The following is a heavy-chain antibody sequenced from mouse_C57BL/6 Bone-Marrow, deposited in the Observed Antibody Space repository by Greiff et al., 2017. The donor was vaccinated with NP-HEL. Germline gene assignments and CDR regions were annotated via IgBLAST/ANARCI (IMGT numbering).Heavy chain of an antibody. D-gene: IGHD6-2*01. CDR2: INPNNGGT. V-gene: IGHV1-26*01. Sequence: EVQLQQSGPELVKPGASVKISCKASGYTFTDYYMNWVKQSHGKSLEWIGDINPNNGGTSYNQKFKGKATLTVDKSSSTAYMELRSLTSEDSAVDYCSLWSVRWYFDVWGTGTTVNVAS. CDR3: SLWSVRWYFDV. CDR1: GYTFTDYY. J-gene: IGHJ1*03.